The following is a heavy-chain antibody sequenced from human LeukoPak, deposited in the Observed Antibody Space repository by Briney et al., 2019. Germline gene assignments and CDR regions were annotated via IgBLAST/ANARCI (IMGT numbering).Heavy chain of an antibody. V-gene: IGHV3-9*01. J-gene: IGHJ4*02. D-gene: IGHD3-10*01. CDR2: ISWNSDTI. Sequence: GGSLRLSCAAAGFTFGDYAMHWVRQAPGKGLEWVSGISWNSDTIGYADSVKGRFTISRDTAKNSLYLQMNSLRPEDTALYYCAKVGGLGSFYKSPYFAHWGQGTLVTVSS. CDR1: GFTFGDYA. CDR3: AKVGGLGSFYKSPYFAH.